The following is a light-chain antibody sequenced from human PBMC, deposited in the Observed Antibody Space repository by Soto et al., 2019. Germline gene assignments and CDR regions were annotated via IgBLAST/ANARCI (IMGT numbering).Light chain of an antibody. CDR2: GAS. CDR3: QQYNNWPPIT. CDR1: QSVSSK. Sequence: SPATFSVSRGESATLFCWASQSVSSKLAWYQQKPGQAPRLLIYGASTRATGIPARFNGSGSGTEFTLSISSLQSEDSAVYYCQQYNNWPPITFGQGRVLEV. J-gene: IGKJ5*01. V-gene: IGKV3D-15*01.